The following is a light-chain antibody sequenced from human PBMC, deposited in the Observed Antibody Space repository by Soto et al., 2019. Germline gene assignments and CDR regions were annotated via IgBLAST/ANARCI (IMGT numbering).Light chain of an antibody. CDR1: QSISSY. V-gene: IGKV1-6*01. CDR3: LQDYNFPRT. CDR2: DGY. Sequence: IQMIQSPSSLSESVVYRGAITCRASQSISSYLNWYQQKPGKATKLLIYDGYKLQSGVPSRFSGSVSGTDFTLTISSLQPEDFATYYCLQDYNFPRTFGTGTKLDIK. J-gene: IGKJ1*01.